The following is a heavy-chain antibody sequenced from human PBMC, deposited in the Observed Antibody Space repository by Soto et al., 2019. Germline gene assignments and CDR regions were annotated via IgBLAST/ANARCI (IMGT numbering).Heavy chain of an antibody. J-gene: IGHJ6*02. V-gene: IGHV4-61*01. CDR1: GGSVSTGSYY. CDR2: IYYSGST. Sequence: QVQLQESGPGLVKPSETLSLTCTVSGGSVSTGSYYWSWIRQPPGKGLEWIGYIYYSGSTNYNPALKSRVTISVDTSKNQFSLKLSSVTAADTAVYYCARDRAYTTGTSPSRYYYYGMDVWGQGTTVTVSS. D-gene: IGHD1-1*01. CDR3: ARDRAYTTGTSPSRYYYYGMDV.